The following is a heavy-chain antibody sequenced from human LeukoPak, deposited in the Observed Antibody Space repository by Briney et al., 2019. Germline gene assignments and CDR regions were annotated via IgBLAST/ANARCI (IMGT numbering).Heavy chain of an antibody. D-gene: IGHD6-13*01. Sequence: PGRSLRLSCAASGFTFSSYSMNWVRQAPGKGLEWVSYISSSSSTIYYADSVKGRFTISRDNAKNSLYLQMNSLRAEDTAVYYCARDSELALNAFDIWGQGTMVTVSS. CDR2: ISSSSSTI. V-gene: IGHV3-48*04. J-gene: IGHJ3*02. CDR3: ARDSELALNAFDI. CDR1: GFTFSSYS.